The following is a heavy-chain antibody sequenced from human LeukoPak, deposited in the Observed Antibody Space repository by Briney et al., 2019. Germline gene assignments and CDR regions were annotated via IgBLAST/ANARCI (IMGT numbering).Heavy chain of an antibody. D-gene: IGHD2/OR15-2a*01. CDR1: GGSISSVGYY. V-gene: IGHV4-39*01. J-gene: IGHJ5*02. CDR3: ARTFYSSPNNWFDH. CDR2: IYYSGST. Sequence: PSETLSLTCTVSGGSISSVGYYWGWLRQPPGKGLEWIGSIYYSGSTYYNPSLKSRVTISVDTSKNQFSLKLSSVTAADTAVYYCARTFYSSPNNWFDHWGQGTLVTVSS.